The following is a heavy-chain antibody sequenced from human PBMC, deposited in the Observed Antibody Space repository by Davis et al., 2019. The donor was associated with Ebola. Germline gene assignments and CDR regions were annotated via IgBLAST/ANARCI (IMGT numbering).Heavy chain of an antibody. CDR2: INHRGTI. J-gene: IGHJ4*02. Sequence: PSETLSLTCVVYGGSLTDYYWSWIRQSPGKGLEWIGEINHRGTINYNPSLKSRVTISLDTSKNQFSLTLDSVTAADTAVYYCARGGNIVRELAAEFDHWGQGTLVTVSS. CDR3: ARGGNIVRELAAEFDH. D-gene: IGHD2/OR15-2a*01. V-gene: IGHV4-34*01. CDR1: GGSLTDYY.